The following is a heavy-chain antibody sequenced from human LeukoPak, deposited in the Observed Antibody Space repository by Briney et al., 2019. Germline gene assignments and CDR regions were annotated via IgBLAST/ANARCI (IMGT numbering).Heavy chain of an antibody. CDR2: ISGGNT. Sequence: GGSLRLSCAASGFTVSSNEMSWVRQAPGKGLEWVSSISGGNTYYADSREGRFTISRDNSKNTLHLQMNSLRAEDTLPDTSCYEVDYWGQGTLVTVSS. J-gene: IGHJ4*02. CDR1: GFTVSSNE. V-gene: IGHV3-38-3*01. CDR3: CYEVDY. D-gene: IGHD2-2*01.